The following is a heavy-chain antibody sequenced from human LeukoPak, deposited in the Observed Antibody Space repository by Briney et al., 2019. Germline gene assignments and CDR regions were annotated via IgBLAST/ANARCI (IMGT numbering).Heavy chain of an antibody. J-gene: IGHJ4*02. V-gene: IGHV3-74*01. Sequence: PGGSLRLSCAASGFTFSSYWMHWVRQAPGKGLVWVSRINSDGSSTSYADSVKGRFTISRDNAKNSLYLQMNSLRAEDTAVYYCARDGGIFGVVIGDDYWGQGTLVTVSS. CDR3: ARDGGIFGVVIGDDY. CDR2: INSDGSST. CDR1: GFTFSSYW. D-gene: IGHD3-3*01.